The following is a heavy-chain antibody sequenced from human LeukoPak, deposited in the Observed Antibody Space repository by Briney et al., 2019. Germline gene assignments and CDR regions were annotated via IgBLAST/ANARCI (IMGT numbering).Heavy chain of an antibody. CDR1: GFTFSSYA. V-gene: IGHV3-23*01. J-gene: IGHJ4*02. CDR3: AGYNCSSTTCYTGGFDY. Sequence: PGGSLRLSCATSGFTFSSYAMSWVRQAPGKGLEWVSAISGSGGSTYYAGSVKGRFTISRDKSKNTLYLQMNSLRAEDTAVYYCAGYNCSSTTCYTGGFDYWGQGTLVTVSS. D-gene: IGHD2-2*02. CDR2: ISGSGGST.